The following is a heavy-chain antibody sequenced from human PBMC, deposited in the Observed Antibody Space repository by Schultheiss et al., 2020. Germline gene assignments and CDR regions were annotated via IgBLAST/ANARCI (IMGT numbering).Heavy chain of an antibody. CDR3: ARAPPQYCSGGSCYFD. V-gene: IGHV4-59*12. D-gene: IGHD2-15*01. Sequence: SETLSLTCTVSGGSISSYYWSWIRQPPGKGLEWIGFIYNTGSTKYNPSLKSRVTISVDTSKNQFSLKLSSVTAADTAVYYCARAPPQYCSGGSCYFDWGQGTLVTVSS. J-gene: IGHJ4*02. CDR2: IYNTGST. CDR1: GGSISSYY.